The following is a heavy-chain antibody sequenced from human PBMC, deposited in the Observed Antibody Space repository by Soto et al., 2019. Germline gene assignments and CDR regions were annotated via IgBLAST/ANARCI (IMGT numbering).Heavy chain of an antibody. CDR1: GLTLSDAW. Sequence: EVQLVESGGGLVKPGGSLRLSCVGSGLTLSDAWMNWVRQIPGKGPEWVGRIKTKSDGAVTDYAALAKGRFTIARDDSENTVYLQMNSLKTEDTAVYYCAREWFGDFVWGQGTRVTVSS. J-gene: IGHJ4*02. D-gene: IGHD3-10*01. CDR3: AREWFGDFV. CDR2: IKTKSDGAVT. V-gene: IGHV3-15*05.